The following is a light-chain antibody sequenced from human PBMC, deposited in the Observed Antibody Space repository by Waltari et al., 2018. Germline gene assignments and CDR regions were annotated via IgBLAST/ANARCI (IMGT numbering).Light chain of an antibody. V-gene: IGKV1-5*03. CDR2: KAS. Sequence: DIQMTQSPSTLSASVVDRVTITCRASQSISSWLAWYQQKPGKAPKLLIYKASSLESGAPSRFSGTGSGTEFTLTIRSLQPDDFATYYCQQYNSYWGDTFCQGTKLEIK. CDR3: QQYNSYWGDT. CDR1: QSISSW. J-gene: IGKJ2*01.